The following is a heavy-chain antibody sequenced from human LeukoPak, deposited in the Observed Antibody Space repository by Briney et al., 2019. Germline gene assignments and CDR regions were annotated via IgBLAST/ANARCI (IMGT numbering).Heavy chain of an antibody. Sequence: PSGTLSLTCAVYGGSFSGYYWSWIRQPPGKGLEWIGEINHSGSTNYNPSLKSRVTISVDTSKNQFSLKLSSVTAADTAVYYCAREGYYDSSGYQNYWGQGTLVTVSS. V-gene: IGHV4-34*01. D-gene: IGHD3-22*01. CDR2: INHSGST. CDR3: AREGYYDSSGYQNY. J-gene: IGHJ4*02. CDR1: GGSFSGYY.